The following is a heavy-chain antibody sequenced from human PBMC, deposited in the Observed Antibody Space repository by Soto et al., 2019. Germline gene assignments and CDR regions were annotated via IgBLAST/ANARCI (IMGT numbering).Heavy chain of an antibody. CDR2: INAGNGNT. V-gene: IGHV1-3*01. J-gene: IGHJ3*02. Sequence: ASVKVSCKASGYTFTSYAMHWVRQAPGQRLEWMGWINAGNGNTKYSQKFQGRVTITRDTSASTAYMELSSLRSEDTAVYYCARDRWACGELLYAFDIWGQGTMVTVSS. CDR3: ARDRWACGELLYAFDI. D-gene: IGHD3-10*01. CDR1: GYTFTSYA.